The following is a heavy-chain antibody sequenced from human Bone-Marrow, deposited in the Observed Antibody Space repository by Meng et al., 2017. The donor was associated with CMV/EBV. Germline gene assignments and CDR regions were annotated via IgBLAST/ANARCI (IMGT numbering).Heavy chain of an antibody. CDR1: GYTFTGYY. CDR3: ARFHGAKEPRYCSSTSCPAFDY. D-gene: IGHD2-2*01. Sequence: GGSLRLSCKASGYTFTGYYMHWVRQAPGQGLEWMGWISAYNGNTNYAQKFQGRATMTRDTSISTAYMELSRLRSDDTAVYYCARFHGAKEPRYCSSTSCPAFDYWGQGTLVTVSS. CDR2: ISAYNGNT. J-gene: IGHJ4*02. V-gene: IGHV1-2*02.